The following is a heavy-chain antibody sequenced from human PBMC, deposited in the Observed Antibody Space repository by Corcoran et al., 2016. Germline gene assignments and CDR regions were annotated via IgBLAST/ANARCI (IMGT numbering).Heavy chain of an antibody. CDR2: INPSGGST. CDR3: ARGGITIFGVPQGPKGWFDP. V-gene: IGHV1-46*01. J-gene: IGHJ5*02. Sequence: QVQLVQSGAEVKKPGASVKVSCKASGYTFTSYYMHWVRQAPGQGLEWMGIINPSGGSTSYAQKFQGRVTMTRDTSTSTVYMELSSLRSEDTAVYYCARGGITIFGVPQGPKGWFDPWGQGTLVTVSS. CDR1: GYTFTSYY. D-gene: IGHD3-3*01.